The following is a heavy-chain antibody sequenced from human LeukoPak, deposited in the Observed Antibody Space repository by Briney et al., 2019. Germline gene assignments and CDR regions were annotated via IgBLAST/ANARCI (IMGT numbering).Heavy chain of an antibody. V-gene: IGHV1-3*01. Sequence: ASVKVSCKASGYTFTDYTMHWLRQAPGQRLDWMGWINGGSGNTKYSPEFQGRVTITRDTSASTAYMELSSLRSEDTAVYYCAIPRYDSSGYYYVDWGQGTLVTVSS. CDR3: AIPRYDSSGYYYVD. CDR1: GYTFTDYT. J-gene: IGHJ4*02. D-gene: IGHD3-22*01. CDR2: INGGSGNT.